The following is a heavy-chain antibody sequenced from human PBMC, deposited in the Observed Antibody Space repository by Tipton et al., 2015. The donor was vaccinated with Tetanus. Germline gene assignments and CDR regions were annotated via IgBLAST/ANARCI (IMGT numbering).Heavy chain of an antibody. CDR3: ARGSGSYYGDFDC. CDR1: GGSISSYY. J-gene: IGHJ4*02. D-gene: IGHD3-10*01. CDR2: IYYSGST. Sequence: TLSLTCTVSGGSISSYYWSWIRQPPGKGLEWLGYIYYSGSTNYNPSLKSRVTIPVDTTKNQFSLKLSSVTAADTAGYYCARGSGSYYGDFDCRGQGTLVTVSS. V-gene: IGHV4-59*01.